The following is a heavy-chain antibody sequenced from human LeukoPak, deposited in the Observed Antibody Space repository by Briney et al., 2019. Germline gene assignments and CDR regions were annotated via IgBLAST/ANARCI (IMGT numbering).Heavy chain of an antibody. CDR1: GGSISSYY. V-gene: IGHV4-4*07. D-gene: IGHD6-19*01. J-gene: IGHJ3*02. CDR3: ARDRRGEHSSGWYIGRAFDI. Sequence: SETLSLTCTVSGGSISSYYWSWIRQPAGKGLEWIGRIYTSGSTNYNPSLKSRVTMSVDTSKNQFSLKLSSVTAADTAVYYCARDRRGEHSSGWYIGRAFDIWGQGTMVTVSS. CDR2: IYTSGST.